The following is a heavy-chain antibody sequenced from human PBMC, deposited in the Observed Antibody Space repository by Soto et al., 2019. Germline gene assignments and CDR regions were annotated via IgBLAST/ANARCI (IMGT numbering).Heavy chain of an antibody. CDR1: GCSISSGGYY. V-gene: IGHV4-31*03. J-gene: IGHJ6*02. CDR2: IYYSGST. D-gene: IGHD2-15*01. CDR3: ARGCSGGSCYNNYGMDA. Sequence: SETLSLTCTVSGCSISSGGYYWSWIRQHPGKGLEWIGYIYYSGSTYYNPSLKSRVTISVDTSKNQFSLKLSSVTAADTAVYYCARGCSGGSCYNNYGMDAWGQGTTVTVSS.